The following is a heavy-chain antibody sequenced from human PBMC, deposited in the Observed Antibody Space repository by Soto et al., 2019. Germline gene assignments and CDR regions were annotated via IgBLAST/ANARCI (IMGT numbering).Heavy chain of an antibody. Sequence: SQTLSLTCTVSGGSISSGGYYWSWIRQHPGKGLEWIGYIYYSGSTYYNPSLKSRVTISVDTSKNQFSLKLSSVTAADTAVYYCARDSGSGSYYPLPYFDYWGQGTLVTVSS. D-gene: IGHD3-10*01. CDR3: ARDSGSGSYYPLPYFDY. CDR1: GGSISSGGYY. CDR2: IYYSGST. V-gene: IGHV4-31*03. J-gene: IGHJ4*02.